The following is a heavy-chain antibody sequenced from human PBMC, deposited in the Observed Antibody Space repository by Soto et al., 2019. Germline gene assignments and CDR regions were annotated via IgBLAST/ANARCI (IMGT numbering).Heavy chain of an antibody. D-gene: IGHD2-15*01. Sequence: HPGGSLRLSCATSGFTFRDHGMSWVRQAPGKGLDWVGFIRGSRYGATTEYAASVKGRFFISRDDSKSIAPLQMHNLETEDTAVYYCTRAPLRCSGGSCYSADAWGQGTLVTVSS. CDR2: IRGSRYGATT. V-gene: IGHV3-49*04. CDR1: GFTFRDHG. CDR3: TRAPLRCSGGSCYSADA. J-gene: IGHJ5*02.